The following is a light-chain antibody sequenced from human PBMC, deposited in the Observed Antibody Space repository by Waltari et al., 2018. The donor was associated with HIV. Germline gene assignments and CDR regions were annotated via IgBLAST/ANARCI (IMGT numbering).Light chain of an antibody. CDR2: EVT. Sequence: QSALTQPASVSGSPGQSVTISCAGSNSDVGSYDFVSWYQHHPGKAPKRLIYEVTKRPSGVSNRFSGSKSGNTASLTISGLQAEDEADYYCCSYAGSHTFVVFGGGTKLTVL. CDR1: NSDVGSYDF. J-gene: IGLJ2*01. CDR3: CSYAGSHTFVV. V-gene: IGLV2-23*02.